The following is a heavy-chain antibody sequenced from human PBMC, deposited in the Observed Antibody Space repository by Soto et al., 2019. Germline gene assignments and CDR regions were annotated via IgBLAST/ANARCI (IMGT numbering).Heavy chain of an antibody. CDR3: AKPDYDYIWGSPGPFDY. Sequence: GGSLRLSCAASGFTFSSYAMSWVRQAPGKGLEWVSAISGSGGSTYYADSVKGRFTISRDNSKNTLYLQMNSLRAEDTAVYYCAKPDYDYIWGSPGPFDYWGQGTLVTVSS. CDR2: ISGSGGST. V-gene: IGHV3-23*01. D-gene: IGHD3-16*01. CDR1: GFTFSSYA. J-gene: IGHJ4*02.